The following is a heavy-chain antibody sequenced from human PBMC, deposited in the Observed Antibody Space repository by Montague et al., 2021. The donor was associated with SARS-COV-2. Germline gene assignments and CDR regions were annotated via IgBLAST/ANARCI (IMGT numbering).Heavy chain of an antibody. Sequence: SETLSLTCAVYGGSFSGYYWTWIRQSPGKGLEWIAEINHSGTTNYNFNPSLRSRVTISADTSKSQFSLKLSTVTAADTGVYYCARWDPQTLTLIGLRGKSASDXWGQGTLVTVSS. V-gene: IGHV4-34*01. J-gene: IGHJ4*02. D-gene: IGHD4-23*01. CDR1: GGSFSGYY. CDR2: INHSGTT. CDR3: ARWDPQTLTLIGLRGKSASDX.